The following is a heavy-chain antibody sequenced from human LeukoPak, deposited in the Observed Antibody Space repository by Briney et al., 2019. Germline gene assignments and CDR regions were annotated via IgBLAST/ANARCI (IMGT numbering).Heavy chain of an antibody. V-gene: IGHV1-69*06. Sequence: SVKVSCKASGGTFSSYAISWVRQAPGQGLEWMGGIIPIFGTANYAQTFQGRVTITADKSTSTAYMELSSLRSEDTAVYYCASPGIAAAGTLYYYYGMDVWGQGTTVTVSS. CDR2: IIPIFGTA. J-gene: IGHJ6*02. CDR1: GGTFSSYA. CDR3: ASPGIAAAGTLYYYYGMDV. D-gene: IGHD6-13*01.